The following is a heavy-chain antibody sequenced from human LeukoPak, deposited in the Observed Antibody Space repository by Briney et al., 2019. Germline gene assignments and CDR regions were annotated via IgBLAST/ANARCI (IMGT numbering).Heavy chain of an antibody. CDR1: GGSISIYY. J-gene: IGHJ4*02. CDR2: IYYSGST. V-gene: IGHV4-59*01. D-gene: IGHD5-24*01. Sequence: PSETLSLTCTVSGGSISIYYWSWIRQPPGKGLEWIGYIYYSGSTNYNPSLKSRVTISVDTSKNQFSLKLSSVTAADTAVYYCARGPERWLKLDASDALDYWGQGTLVTVSS. CDR3: ARGPERWLKLDASDALDY.